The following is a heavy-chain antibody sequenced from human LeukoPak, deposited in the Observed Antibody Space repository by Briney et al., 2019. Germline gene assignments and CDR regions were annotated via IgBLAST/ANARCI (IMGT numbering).Heavy chain of an antibody. Sequence: PGGSLRLSCAASGFTFSSYAVSWVRQAAGKGLEWVSSISGSGGSTYSADTVKGRFTISRDNSKNTLYLQMNSLRAEDTALYYCAKDRSCTTDICHGDFAYWGQGTLVTVSS. D-gene: IGHD2-8*01. CDR3: AKDRSCTTDICHGDFAY. CDR2: ISGSGGST. CDR1: GFTFSSYA. V-gene: IGHV3-23*01. J-gene: IGHJ4*02.